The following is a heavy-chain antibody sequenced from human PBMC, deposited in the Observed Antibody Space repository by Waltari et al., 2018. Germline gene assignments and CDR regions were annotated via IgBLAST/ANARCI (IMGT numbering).Heavy chain of an antibody. CDR2: ISGSGGST. V-gene: IGHV3-23*04. Sequence: EVQLVESGGGLVQPGGSLRLYCAASGFTSSSYAISWVRQAPGKGLEWVSAISGSGGSTYYADSVKGRFTISRDNSKNTLYLQMNSLRAEDTAVYYCAKGQEWLLYYYFDYWGQGTLVTVSS. J-gene: IGHJ4*02. CDR1: GFTSSSYA. D-gene: IGHD3-3*01. CDR3: AKGQEWLLYYYFDY.